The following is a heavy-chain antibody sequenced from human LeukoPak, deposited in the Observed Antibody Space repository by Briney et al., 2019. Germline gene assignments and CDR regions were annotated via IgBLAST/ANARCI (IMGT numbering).Heavy chain of an antibody. CDR3: ARYLVGATFSYYMDV. J-gene: IGHJ6*03. CDR1: GGSISSGVYS. CDR2: IYYGGNT. Sequence: SETLSLTCAVSGGSISSGVYSWSWIRQPPGKGLEWIGYIYYGGNTYYYPSLRSRVSISVDTSKNQLSLKLSSVTAADTAVYYCARYLVGATFSYYMDVWGKGTTVTVSS. D-gene: IGHD1-26*01. V-gene: IGHV4-30-4*07.